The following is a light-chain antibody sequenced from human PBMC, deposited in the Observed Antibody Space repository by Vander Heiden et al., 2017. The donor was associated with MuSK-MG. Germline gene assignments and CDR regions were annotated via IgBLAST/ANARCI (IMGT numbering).Light chain of an antibody. CDR2: DAS. CDR3: QHRINCPIT. J-gene: IGKJ4*01. V-gene: IGKV3-11*01. CDR1: QSVSSY. Sequence: EIVLTQSPATLSLSPGERATLSCRASQSVSSYLAWYQQKAGQAPRLLIYDASKRATGIPARFSGSGSGTDFTLTISSLEPEDFAVYYCQHRINCPITFGGGTKVEIK.